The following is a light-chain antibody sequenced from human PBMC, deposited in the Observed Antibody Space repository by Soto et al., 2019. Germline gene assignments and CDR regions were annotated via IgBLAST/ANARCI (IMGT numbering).Light chain of an antibody. J-gene: IGKJ4*01. Sequence: IVMPQSPVTLSVSPGERATLSCRARQDIVSNVAWYQQRPGQAPRLLIYGASTRATDIPDRFSGSGSGTEFTLTISGLQSADSAVYYCQQYTNWPPRLTFGGGTKVDIK. CDR3: QQYTNWPPRLT. CDR1: QDIVSN. V-gene: IGKV3-15*01. CDR2: GAS.